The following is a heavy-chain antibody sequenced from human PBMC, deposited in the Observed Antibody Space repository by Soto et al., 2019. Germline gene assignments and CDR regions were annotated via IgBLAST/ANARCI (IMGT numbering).Heavy chain of an antibody. CDR1: GYTFTGYY. CDR3: ARVIERYYDSSSPRDAFDI. Sequence: GASVKVSCKASGYTFTGYYMHWVRQAPGQGLEWMGWINPNSGGTNYAQKFQGRVTMTRDTSISTAYMGLSRLRSDDTAVYYCARVIERYYDSSSPRDAFDIWGQGTMVTVSS. J-gene: IGHJ3*02. V-gene: IGHV1-2*02. CDR2: INPNSGGT. D-gene: IGHD3-22*01.